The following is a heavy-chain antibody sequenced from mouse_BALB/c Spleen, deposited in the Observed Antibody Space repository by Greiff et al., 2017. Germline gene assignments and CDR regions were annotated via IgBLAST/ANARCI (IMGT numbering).Heavy chain of an antibody. Sequence: VQLQQSGGGLVQPGGSRKLSCAASGFTFSSFGMHWVRQAPEKGLEWVAYISSGSSTIYYADTVKGRFTISRDNPKNTLFLQMTSLRSEDTAMYYCAREEDDYTWFAYWGQGTLVTVSA. CDR3: AREEDDYTWFAY. CDR1: GFTFSSFG. CDR2: ISSGSSTI. J-gene: IGHJ3*01. V-gene: IGHV5-17*02. D-gene: IGHD2-4*01.